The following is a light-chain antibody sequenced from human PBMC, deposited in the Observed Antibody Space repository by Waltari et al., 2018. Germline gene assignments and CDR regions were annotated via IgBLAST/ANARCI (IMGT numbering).Light chain of an antibody. J-gene: IGLJ3*02. CDR3: QSYDSSLSGWV. Sequence: QSVLTQPPSVSGAPGQRVTIPCTGSTSNIGAGFDVPWYQHLQGTAPKLLISADNTRPSGVSDRLSGSQSGTSASLAITGLQAEDEADYYCQSYDSSLSGWVFGGGTKLTVL. CDR2: ADN. V-gene: IGLV1-40*01. CDR1: TSNIGAGFD.